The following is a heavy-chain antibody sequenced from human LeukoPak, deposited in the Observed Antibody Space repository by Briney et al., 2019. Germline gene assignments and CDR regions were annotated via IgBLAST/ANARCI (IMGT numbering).Heavy chain of an antibody. CDR2: ISDDST. D-gene: IGHD6-13*01. V-gene: IGHV3-38-3*01. Sequence: GGSLRLSCAASGFTVTSNEMSWVRQAPGKGLEWVSSISDDSTYYADSMKGRFTFSRDNSKNTLHLQMHSLRAEDTAVDYGRIWYEVDYWGQGTLVTVSS. CDR1: GFTVTSNE. CDR3: RIWYEVDY. J-gene: IGHJ4*02.